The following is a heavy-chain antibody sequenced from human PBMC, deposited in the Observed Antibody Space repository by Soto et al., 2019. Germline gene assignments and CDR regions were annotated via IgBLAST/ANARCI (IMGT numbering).Heavy chain of an antibody. CDR1: GDSVSSNSAG. Sequence: SQTLSLTCAISGDSVSSNSAGWNWIRQSPSRGLEWLGRTYYRSKWYNDYAVSVKSQITINPDTSKNQFSLQLNSVTPEDTAVYYCARENTMIVGVITTKGGDDAFDIWGQGTMVTVSS. V-gene: IGHV6-1*01. CDR2: TYYRSKWYN. D-gene: IGHD3-22*01. J-gene: IGHJ3*02. CDR3: ARENTMIVGVITTKGGDDAFDI.